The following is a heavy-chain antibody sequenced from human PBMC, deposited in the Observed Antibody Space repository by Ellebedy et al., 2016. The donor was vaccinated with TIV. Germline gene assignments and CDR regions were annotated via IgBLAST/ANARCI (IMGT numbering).Heavy chain of an antibody. V-gene: IGHV3-23*01. D-gene: IGHD3-22*01. CDR2: ISGSVTST. Sequence: GGSLRLXXAASGFTFSSYAMSWVRQAPGKGLEWVSAISGSVTSTYSADSVKGRFTISRDNAKNSLYLQMNSLRAEDTALYYCAKDRDDSSGYFSQFDYWGQGTLVTVSS. J-gene: IGHJ4*02. CDR1: GFTFSSYA. CDR3: AKDRDDSSGYFSQFDY.